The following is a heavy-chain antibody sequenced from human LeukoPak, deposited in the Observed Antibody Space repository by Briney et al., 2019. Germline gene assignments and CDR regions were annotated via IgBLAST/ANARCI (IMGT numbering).Heavy chain of an antibody. CDR2: ISSSSSTI. J-gene: IGHJ5*02. Sequence: GGSLRLSCAASGFTFSSYSMNWVRQAPGKGLEWVSYISSSSSTIYYADSVKGRFTISRDNSKNTLYLQMNSLRAEDTAVYYCAKDYYDYVWGSYVNWFDPWGQGTLVTVSS. V-gene: IGHV3-48*01. CDR1: GFTFSSYS. CDR3: AKDYYDYVWGSYVNWFDP. D-gene: IGHD3-16*01.